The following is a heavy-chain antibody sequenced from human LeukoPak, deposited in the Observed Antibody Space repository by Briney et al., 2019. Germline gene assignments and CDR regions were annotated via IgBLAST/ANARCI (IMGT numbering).Heavy chain of an antibody. J-gene: IGHJ4*02. CDR1: GYTFTSYY. Sequence: ASVKVSCKASGYTFTSYYMHWVRQAPGQGLEWMGIINPSGGSTSYAQKFQGRVTMTRDTSTSTVYMELSSLRSEDTAVYYCARENKPRNYYGSGSYYKGFDYWGQGTLVTVSS. CDR3: ARENKPRNYYGSGSYYKGFDY. D-gene: IGHD3-10*01. CDR2: INPSGGST. V-gene: IGHV1-46*01.